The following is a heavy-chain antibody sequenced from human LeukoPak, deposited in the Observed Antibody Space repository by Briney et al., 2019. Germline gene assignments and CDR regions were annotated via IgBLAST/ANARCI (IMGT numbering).Heavy chain of an antibody. V-gene: IGHV3-30-3*01. CDR3: ARGDSITYPLFDY. J-gene: IGHJ4*02. D-gene: IGHD1-14*01. CDR1: GFTFSSYA. CDR2: ISYDGSNK. Sequence: GRSLRLSCAASGFTFSSYAMHWVRQAPGKGLEWVAVISYDGSNKYYADSVKGRFTISRDNSKNTLYLQMNSLRAEDTAVYYCARGDSITYPLFDYWGQGTLVTVSS.